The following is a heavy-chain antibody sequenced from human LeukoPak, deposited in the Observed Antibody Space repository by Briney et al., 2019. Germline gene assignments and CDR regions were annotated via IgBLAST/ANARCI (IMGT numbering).Heavy chain of an antibody. V-gene: IGHV3-53*01. CDR1: GFTVSSNY. D-gene: IGHD5-24*01. CDR3: ARGDGYNYWDY. Sequence: GGSLRLSCAASGFTVSSNYMSWVRLAPGKGLEWVSVIYSGGSTYYADSVKGRFTISRDNSKNTVYLQMDSLRAEDTAVYYCARGDGYNYWDYWGQGTLVTVSS. CDR2: IYSGGST. J-gene: IGHJ4*02.